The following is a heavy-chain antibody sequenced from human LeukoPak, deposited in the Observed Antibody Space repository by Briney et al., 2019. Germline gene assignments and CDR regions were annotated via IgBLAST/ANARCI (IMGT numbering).Heavy chain of an antibody. CDR1: GGSINSGSYS. D-gene: IGHD3-22*01. CDR3: ARADRSGYFGNVVAFDI. CDR2: IHISGST. Sequence: SETLSHTCTVSGGSINSGSYSWTWIRQPAGKGLEWIGRIHISGSTDYTPSLKSRVTISVDTSKNQFSLKLSSVTAADTAVYYCARADRSGYFGNVVAFDIWGQGTMVTVSS. J-gene: IGHJ3*02. V-gene: IGHV4-61*02.